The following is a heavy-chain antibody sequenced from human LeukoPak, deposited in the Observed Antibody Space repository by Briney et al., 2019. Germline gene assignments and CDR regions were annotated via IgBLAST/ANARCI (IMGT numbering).Heavy chain of an antibody. Sequence: GRSLRLSCAASGFTISIYWMSCVRQAPGKGLEWVANINQVASEKNYVDSVKGRFTISRDNAKNSLYLQMNSVRAEDTAMYYCVRDGGYYGPDSWGQGALVSVSS. CDR1: GFTISIYW. V-gene: IGHV3-7*04. CDR3: VRDGGYYGPDS. CDR2: INQVASEK. D-gene: IGHD3-10*01. J-gene: IGHJ4*02.